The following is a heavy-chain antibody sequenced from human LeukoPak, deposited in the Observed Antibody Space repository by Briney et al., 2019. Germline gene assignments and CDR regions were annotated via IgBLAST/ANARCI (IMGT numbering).Heavy chain of an antibody. CDR2: IIPIFGTA. Sequence: GASVEVSCKASGGTFSSYAISWVRQAPGQGLEWMGGIIPIFGTANYAQKFQGRVTITADESTSTAYMELSSLRSEDTAVYYCARDRDMVRGAWFDPWGQGTLVTVSS. J-gene: IGHJ5*02. V-gene: IGHV1-69*13. D-gene: IGHD3-10*01. CDR1: GGTFSSYA. CDR3: ARDRDMVRGAWFDP.